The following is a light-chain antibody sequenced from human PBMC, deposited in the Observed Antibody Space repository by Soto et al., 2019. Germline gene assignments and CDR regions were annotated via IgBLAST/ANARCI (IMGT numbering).Light chain of an antibody. Sequence: QSALTQPASVSGSTGQTITISCTGTSSDVGGYNYVSWYQQHPGKAPKLIIYDVSNRTSGVSNRFSGSKSGNTASLTIARLQYEDEADYYCSSYTSSATLVFGGGSKVTV. CDR3: SSYTSSATLV. J-gene: IGLJ2*01. CDR1: SSDVGGYNY. V-gene: IGLV2-14*01. CDR2: DVS.